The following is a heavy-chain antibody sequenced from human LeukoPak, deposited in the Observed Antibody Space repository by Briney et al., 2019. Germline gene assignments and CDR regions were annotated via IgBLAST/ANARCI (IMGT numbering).Heavy chain of an antibody. CDR3: AKDQNPGYYDSSGYPSDY. V-gene: IGHV3-23*01. Sequence: PGGSLRLSCAASGFTFSSYAMSWVRQAPGKGLEWVSAISGSGGSTYYADSVKGRFTISRDNSKNTLYLQMNSLRAEDTAVYYCAKDQNPGYYDSSGYPSDYWGRGTLVTVSS. CDR1: GFTFSSYA. J-gene: IGHJ4*02. CDR2: ISGSGGST. D-gene: IGHD3-22*01.